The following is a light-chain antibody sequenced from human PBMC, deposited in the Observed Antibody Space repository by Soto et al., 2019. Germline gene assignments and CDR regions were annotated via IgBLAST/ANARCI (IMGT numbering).Light chain of an antibody. Sequence: DIQMTQSPSTLSPSVGDRVTITCRASQSISSWLAWYQQKPGKAPNLLIYAASSLETGVPSRFSGSGSGTEFTLSISSLQPDDSASYYCQQYNSYSKTFGQGTKVDI. J-gene: IGKJ1*01. CDR1: QSISSW. CDR3: QQYNSYSKT. CDR2: AAS. V-gene: IGKV1-5*01.